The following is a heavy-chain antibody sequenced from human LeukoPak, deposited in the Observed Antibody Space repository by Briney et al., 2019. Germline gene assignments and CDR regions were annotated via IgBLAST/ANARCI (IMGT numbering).Heavy chain of an antibody. J-gene: IGHJ6*02. D-gene: IGHD3-3*01. CDR3: ARESNPYYDFWSAPYYYGMDV. CDR1: GFTFDDYA. CDR2: ISSSSSYI. V-gene: IGHV3-21*01. Sequence: GGSLRLSCAASGFTFDDYAMNWVRQAPGKGLEWVSSISSSSSYIYYADSVKGRFTISRDNAKNSLYLQMNSLRAEDTAVYYCARESNPYYDFWSAPYYYGMDVWGQGTTVTVSS.